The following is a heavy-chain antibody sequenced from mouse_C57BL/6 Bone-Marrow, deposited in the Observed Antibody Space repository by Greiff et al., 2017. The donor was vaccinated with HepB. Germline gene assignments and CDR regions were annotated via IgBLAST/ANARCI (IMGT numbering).Heavy chain of an antibody. CDR3: AIEGDYYGSSYPFDY. V-gene: IGHV1-7*01. D-gene: IGHD1-1*01. CDR1: GYTFTSYW. Sequence: VQVVESGAELAKPGASVKLSCKASGYTFTSYWMHWVKQRPGQGLEWIGYINPISGYTKYNQKFKDKATLTEYKSSSTAYMQLSSLTYEDSAVYYCAIEGDYYGSSYPFDYWGQGTTLTVSS. CDR2: INPISGYT. J-gene: IGHJ2*01.